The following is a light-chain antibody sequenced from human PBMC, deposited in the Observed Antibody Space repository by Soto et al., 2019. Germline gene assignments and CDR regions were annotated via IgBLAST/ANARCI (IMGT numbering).Light chain of an antibody. CDR2: WAY. CDR1: QSVLYSSNNKNY. Sequence: DIVMTQSPDSLAVSLGERATINCKSSQSVLYSSNNKNYLAWYQQKPGQPPKLLIYWAYTRESGVPDRFSGSASGTDFTLTISSLQAEDVAVYYCQQYYRTPQLTFGGGTKVEIK. CDR3: QQYYRTPQLT. V-gene: IGKV4-1*01. J-gene: IGKJ4*02.